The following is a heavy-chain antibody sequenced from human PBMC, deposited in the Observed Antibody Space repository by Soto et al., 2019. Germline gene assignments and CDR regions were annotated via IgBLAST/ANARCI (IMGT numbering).Heavy chain of an antibody. J-gene: IGHJ4*02. D-gene: IGHD4-4*01. CDR2: IDYTGST. V-gene: IGHV4-61*01. CDR3: ARGPKLTTDY. Sequence: QVQLQESGPRLVKPSETLSLTCTVSGGSVSSASYSWNWIRQPPGKGLEWIGYIDYTGSTPYHPTLESRVTISVDTDKIQFSLKLSSMTSADTAVYYCARGPKLTTDYWGQGTLVTVSS. CDR1: GGSVSSASYS.